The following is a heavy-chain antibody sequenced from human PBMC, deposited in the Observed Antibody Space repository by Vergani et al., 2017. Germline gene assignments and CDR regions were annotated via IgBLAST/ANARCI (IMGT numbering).Heavy chain of an antibody. D-gene: IGHD6-6*01. J-gene: IGHJ4*02. Sequence: VQLLESGGGLVQPGGSLRLSCAASGFTFSSYGMHWVRQAPGKGLEWVAVIWYDGSNKYNADSVKGRFTNSRDNSKNTLYLQMNSLKAEDTAVYYCARESIGWEYSSSKYFDYWGQGTLVTVSS. V-gene: IGHV3-33*01. CDR1: GFTFSSYG. CDR2: IWYDGSNK. CDR3: ARESIGWEYSSSKYFDY.